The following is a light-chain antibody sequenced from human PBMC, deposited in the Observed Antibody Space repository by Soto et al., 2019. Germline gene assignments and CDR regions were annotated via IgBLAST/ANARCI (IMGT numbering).Light chain of an antibody. CDR2: GVS. CDR3: QQYGSSGT. CDR1: QSVSNNY. V-gene: IGKV3-20*01. Sequence: EIALTQSPGTLSLSPGERATLSCRASQSVSNNYLAWYQQKPGQAPRLLIYGVSNRATGIPDRFSGSGSGTDFTLTISRLEPEDFTVYYCQQYGSSGTFGQGTKVEIK. J-gene: IGKJ1*01.